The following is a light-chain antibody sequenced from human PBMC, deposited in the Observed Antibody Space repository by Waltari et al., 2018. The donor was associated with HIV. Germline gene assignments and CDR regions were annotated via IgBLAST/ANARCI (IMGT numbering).Light chain of an antibody. J-gene: IGLJ1*01. CDR3: KSYAGSNNPYV. CDR2: YVS. V-gene: IGLV2-8*01. CDR1: TSAVGGYRY. Sequence: QSALTQPPSASGSPGQPVTISCTGTTSAVGGYRYVSWYQHHPANAPKLHIYYVSKRPSGVPDRFSGSKSGNTASLTVSGLQADDEADYYCKSYAGSNNPYVFGTGTKVTVL.